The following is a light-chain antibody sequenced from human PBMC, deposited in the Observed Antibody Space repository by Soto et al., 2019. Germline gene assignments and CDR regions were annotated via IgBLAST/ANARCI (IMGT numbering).Light chain of an antibody. J-gene: IGKJ4*01. Sequence: EIVLTQSPGTLSLSPGERATLSCRASQSGYTYLAWYQQKPGQSPRLLIYDVSNRATGVPARFSGSGSGTDFTLTINSLEPEDFAVYYCQQRSNWPLTFGAGTKVEIK. V-gene: IGKV3-11*01. CDR1: QSGYTY. CDR2: DVS. CDR3: QQRSNWPLT.